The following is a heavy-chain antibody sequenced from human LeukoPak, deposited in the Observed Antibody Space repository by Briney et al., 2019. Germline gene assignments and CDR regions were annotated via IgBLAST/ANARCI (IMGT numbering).Heavy chain of an antibody. CDR3: ARRTYGVTGFDY. CDR2: IYYSGST. CDR1: GGSISSSSYY. J-gene: IGHJ4*02. D-gene: IGHD4-17*01. V-gene: IGHV4-39*01. Sequence: SETLSLTCTVSGGSISSSSYYWGWIRQPPGKGLEWIGSIYYSGSTYYNPSLKSRVTISVDTSKNQFSLKLSSVTAADTAVYYCARRTYGVTGFDYWGQGTLVTVSS.